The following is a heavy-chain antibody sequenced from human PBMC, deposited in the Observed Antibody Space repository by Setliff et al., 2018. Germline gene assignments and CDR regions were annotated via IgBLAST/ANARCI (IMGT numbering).Heavy chain of an antibody. CDR2: IYWDDDK. D-gene: IGHD4-17*01. CDR1: GFSLTTPSVG. CDR3: ARIPMTTAPYFDY. V-gene: IGHV2-5*02. Sequence: SGPTLVNPTQTLTLTCSFSGFSLTTPSVGVGWIRQPPGKALAWLALIYWDDDKRYSPSLKTRLTITQDTSKNQVVLMMTDMDPVDTATYFCARIPMTTAPYFDYWGQGILVTVSS. J-gene: IGHJ4*02.